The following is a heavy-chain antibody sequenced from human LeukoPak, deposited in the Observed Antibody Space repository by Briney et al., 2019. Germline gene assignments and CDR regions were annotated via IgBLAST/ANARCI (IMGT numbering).Heavy chain of an antibody. D-gene: IGHD6-13*01. CDR1: GFTFSGSA. V-gene: IGHV3-73*01. J-gene: IGHJ4*02. CDR2: IRSKADSYTT. Sequence: GGSLRLSCAASGFTFSGSAMHWFRQASGKGLEWLGRIRSKADSYTTAYAASVKGRFIVSRDDSKNTAYLQMNSLKTEDTAVYYCRAAADLNDYWGQGTLVTVSS. CDR3: RAAADLNDY.